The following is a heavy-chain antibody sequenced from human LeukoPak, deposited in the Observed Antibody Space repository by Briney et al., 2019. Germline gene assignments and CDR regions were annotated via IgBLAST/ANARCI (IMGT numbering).Heavy chain of an antibody. CDR1: GFTFSSYG. CDR2: IRYDGSNK. V-gene: IGHV3-30*02. J-gene: IGHJ6*03. CDR3: AKDPKQWLVTNYYYYYMDV. Sequence: PGGSLRLSCAASGFTFSSYGMHWVRQAPGKGLEWVAFIRYDGSNKYYADSVKGRFTISRDNSKNTLFLQVNNLRAEDTAVYYCAKDPKQWLVTNYYYYYMDVWGKGTTVTISS. D-gene: IGHD6-19*01.